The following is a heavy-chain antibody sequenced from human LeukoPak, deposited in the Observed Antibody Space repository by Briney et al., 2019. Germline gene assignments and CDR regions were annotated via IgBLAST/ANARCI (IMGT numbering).Heavy chain of an antibody. CDR3: ARVGSYGSGSYYKTDAFDI. Sequence: PSETLSLTCAVYGGSFSGYYWSWLRQPPGKGLEGVGEINHSGSTNYNPSLKRRVTISVDTSNNQFSLKLSSVTAADTAVYYCARVGSYGSGSYYKTDAFDIWGQGTMVTVSS. V-gene: IGHV4-34*01. CDR2: INHSGST. CDR1: GGSFSGYY. J-gene: IGHJ3*02. D-gene: IGHD3-10*01.